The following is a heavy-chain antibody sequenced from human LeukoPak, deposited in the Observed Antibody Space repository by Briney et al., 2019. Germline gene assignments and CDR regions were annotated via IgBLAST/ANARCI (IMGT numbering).Heavy chain of an antibody. V-gene: IGHV3-30*03. J-gene: IGHJ6*02. Sequence: GGSLRLSCAASGFTFSSYGMHWVRQAPGKGLEWVAVISYDGSNKHYADSVKGRFTISRDNSKSTLYLQMSNLRAEDTAVYFCARGGGLDVWGQGATVTVSS. CDR3: ARGGGLDV. D-gene: IGHD3-16*01. CDR2: ISYDGSNK. CDR1: GFTFSSYG.